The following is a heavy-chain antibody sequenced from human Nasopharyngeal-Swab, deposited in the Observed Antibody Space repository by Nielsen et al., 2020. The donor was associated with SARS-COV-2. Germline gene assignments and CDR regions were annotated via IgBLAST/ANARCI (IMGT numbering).Heavy chain of an antibody. V-gene: IGHV3-53*01. CDR2: IYSGGST. CDR1: GFTVSSNY. J-gene: IGHJ6*02. CDR3: ARGVTLVRGGLGMDV. Sequence: GGSLRLSCAASGFTVSSNYMSWVRQAPGKGLEWVSVIYSGGSTYYADSVKGRFTISRDNAKNSLYLQMNSLRAEDTAVYYCARGVTLVRGGLGMDVWGQGTTVTVSS. D-gene: IGHD3-10*01.